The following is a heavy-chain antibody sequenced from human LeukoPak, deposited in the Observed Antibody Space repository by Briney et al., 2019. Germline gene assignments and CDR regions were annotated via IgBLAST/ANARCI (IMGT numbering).Heavy chain of an antibody. D-gene: IGHD1-14*01. Sequence: ASVKVSCKASGYTFTSYYTHWVRQAPGQGLEWMGIINPSGGSTSYAQKFQGRVTMTRDTSTSTVYMELSSLRSEDTAVNYCAREARNFAFDIWGQGTMVTVSS. CDR3: AREARNFAFDI. CDR2: INPSGGST. CDR1: GYTFTSYY. V-gene: IGHV1-46*03. J-gene: IGHJ3*02.